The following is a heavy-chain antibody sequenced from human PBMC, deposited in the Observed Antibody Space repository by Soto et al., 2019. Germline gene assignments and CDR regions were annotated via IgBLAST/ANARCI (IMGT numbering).Heavy chain of an antibody. D-gene: IGHD4-4*01. CDR1: GFTFSSYA. CDR3: AKDVGKMTTITHVVDY. J-gene: IGHJ4*02. CDR2: ISGSGNIT. Sequence: EVQMLESGGGLVQPGGSLRLSCAASGFTFSSYAMSWVRQAPGKGVEWVSGISGSGNITYYAASVKGRFTISRDNPKNTLYLQMNSLRAEDTAVYYCAKDVGKMTTITHVVDYWGQGTVVTVSS. V-gene: IGHV3-23*01.